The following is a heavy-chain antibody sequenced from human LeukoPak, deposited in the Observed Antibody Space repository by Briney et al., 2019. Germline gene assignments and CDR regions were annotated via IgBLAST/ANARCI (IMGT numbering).Heavy chain of an antibody. CDR2: ISSGSSYI. D-gene: IGHD3-22*01. Sequence: PGGSLRLSCAASGFTFSSYSMNWVRQAPGKGLEWVSSISSGSSYINYADSVKGRFTISRDNAKNSLYLQMNSLRADDTAVYYCARASDRYGMDVWGQGTTVTVSS. V-gene: IGHV3-21*01. CDR3: ARASDRYGMDV. J-gene: IGHJ6*02. CDR1: GFTFSSYS.